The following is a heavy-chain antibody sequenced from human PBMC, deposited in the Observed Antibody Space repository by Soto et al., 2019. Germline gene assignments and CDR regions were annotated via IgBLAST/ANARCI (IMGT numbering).Heavy chain of an antibody. J-gene: IGHJ4*02. D-gene: IGHD1-1*01. CDR3: ARDRAGTDPFDY. CDR1: GGSISSGDYY. CDR2: IYYSGST. V-gene: IGHV4-30-4*01. Sequence: SETLSLTCTVSGGSISSGDYYWSWIRQPPGKGLEWIGYIYYSGSTYYNPSLKSRVTISVDTSKNQFSLKLSSVTAADTAVYYCARDRAGTDPFDYWGQGTLVTVSS.